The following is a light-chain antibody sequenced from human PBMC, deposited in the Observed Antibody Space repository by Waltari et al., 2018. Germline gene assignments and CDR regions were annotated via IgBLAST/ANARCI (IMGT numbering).Light chain of an antibody. J-gene: IGLJ3*02. CDR2: YDD. CDR1: RSNFANNA. Sequence: QSVLTQPPSVSEAPSPTVTFSCSGSRSNFANNAVTWYQQLPGKAPKLLIYYDDLLPSGVSDRFFGSKSGTSASLAISGIQSDDEADYYCAAWDDSLNGPVFGGGTKLTVL. CDR3: AAWDDSLNGPV. V-gene: IGLV1-36*01.